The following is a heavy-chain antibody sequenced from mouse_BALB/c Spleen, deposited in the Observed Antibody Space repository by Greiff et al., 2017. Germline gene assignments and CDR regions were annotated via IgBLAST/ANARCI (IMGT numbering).Heavy chain of an antibody. J-gene: IGHJ3*01. CDR2: INPGSGGT. V-gene: IGHV1-54*01. Sequence: QVQLQQSGAELVRPGTSVKVSCKASGYAFTNYLIEWVKQRPGQGLEWIGVINPGSGGTNYNEKFKGKATLTADKSSSTAYMKLSSLTSDDSAVYFCARDGGRYGSSYVGFAYWGQGTLVTVSA. D-gene: IGHD1-1*01. CDR3: ARDGGRYGSSYVGFAY. CDR1: GYAFTNYL.